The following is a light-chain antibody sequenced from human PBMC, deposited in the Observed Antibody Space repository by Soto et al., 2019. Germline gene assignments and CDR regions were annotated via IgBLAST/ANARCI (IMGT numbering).Light chain of an antibody. CDR1: QRVSSTY. CDR3: QQYYSSPPGFT. Sequence: EVVLTQSPDTESLFPGERATLSCRASQRVSSTYFAWYRQKPGQPPSLLIYGASNRATGVPDRFSGSGSGTDFTLTISRLEPEDFAVYYCQQYYSSPPGFTFGPGTTVEVK. CDR2: GAS. V-gene: IGKV3-20*01. J-gene: IGKJ3*01.